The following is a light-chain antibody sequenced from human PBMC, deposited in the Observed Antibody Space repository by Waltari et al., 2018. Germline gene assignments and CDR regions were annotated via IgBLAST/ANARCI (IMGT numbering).Light chain of an antibody. J-gene: IGKJ1*01. V-gene: IGKV3-20*01. CDR3: QNHERLPAT. CDR1: QSISKY. Sequence: VLTQSPRTLSLSPGERATLSCRASQSISKYLVWYQQRPGHAPRLLIYAASTRATGIPDRFSGSGFGTDFTLTISRLEPEDFAMYYCQNHERLPATFGQGTKVEIK. CDR2: AAS.